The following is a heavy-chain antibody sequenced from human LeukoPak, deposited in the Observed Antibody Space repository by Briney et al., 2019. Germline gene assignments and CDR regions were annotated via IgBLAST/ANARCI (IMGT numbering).Heavy chain of an antibody. Sequence: SETLSLTCTVSGGSINRYYWSWIRQPPGKGLEWIGYISYSGSTSYNPSLKSRVTISVDTSNNQFSLKLTSVTAADTAVYYCARDGDTAMILFAFDIWGQGTMVTVSS. J-gene: IGHJ3*02. CDR2: ISYSGST. D-gene: IGHD5-18*01. CDR1: GGSINRYY. CDR3: ARDGDTAMILFAFDI. V-gene: IGHV4-59*01.